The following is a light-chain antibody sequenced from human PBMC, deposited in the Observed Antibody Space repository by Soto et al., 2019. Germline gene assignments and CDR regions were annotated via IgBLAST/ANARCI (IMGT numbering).Light chain of an antibody. CDR2: GAS. CDR1: QDVGTNY. CDR3: QQFINSPYMYT. V-gene: IGKV3-20*01. Sequence: EIVLTQSPGTLSLSPGEGATLSCRSSQDVGTNYLAWYQQKPGQAPGLLIFGASSRASGVPGRFSGSGSGTDFTLTISRLEPEDSAVYYCQQFINSPYMYTFGQGTKLEI. J-gene: IGKJ2*01.